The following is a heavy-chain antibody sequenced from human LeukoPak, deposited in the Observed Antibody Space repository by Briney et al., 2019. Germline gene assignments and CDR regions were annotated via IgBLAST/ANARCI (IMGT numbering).Heavy chain of an antibody. V-gene: IGHV1-2*02. Sequence: ASVKVSCKASGSTFSDYFMHWVRQAPGQGLEWMGLIKPNSGGTNYAQKFQGRVTMTRDSYINTAYMELSGLRADDTAMYYCARAAYCGGGCYYQFDSWGQGTLVTVSS. CDR1: GSTFSDYF. D-gene: IGHD2-21*02. J-gene: IGHJ4*02. CDR2: IKPNSGGT. CDR3: ARAAYCGGGCYYQFDS.